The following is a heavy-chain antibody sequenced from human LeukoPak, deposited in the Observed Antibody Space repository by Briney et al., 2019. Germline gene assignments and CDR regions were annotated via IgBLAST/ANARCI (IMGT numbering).Heavy chain of an antibody. J-gene: IGHJ4*02. V-gene: IGHV1-69*05. CDR2: IIPIFGTA. Sequence: SVKVSCKASGGTFSSYAISWVRQAPGQGLEWMGRIIPIFGTANYAQKFQGRVTITTDESTSTAYMELSSLRSEDTDVYYCALWKYDYVWGSYPQGDYWGQGTLVTVSS. CDR3: ALWKYDYVWGSYPQGDY. CDR1: GGTFSSYA. D-gene: IGHD3-16*02.